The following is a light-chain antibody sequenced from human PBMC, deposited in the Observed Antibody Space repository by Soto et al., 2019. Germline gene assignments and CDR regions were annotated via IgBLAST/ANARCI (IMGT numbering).Light chain of an antibody. CDR2: LGS. V-gene: IGKV2-28*01. CDR1: QSLLHSNGYNY. Sequence: DIVMTQSPLSLPVTPGEPASISCRSSQSLLHSNGYNYLDWYLQKPGQSPQLLIYLGSNRASGGTDRLSGSGSGTDFTLKISRVEADDVGVYYSMHALQTWTFGQGTKVEI. CDR3: MHALQTWT. J-gene: IGKJ1*01.